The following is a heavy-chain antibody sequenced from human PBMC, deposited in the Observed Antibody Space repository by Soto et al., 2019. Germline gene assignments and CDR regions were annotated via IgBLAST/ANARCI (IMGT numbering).Heavy chain of an antibody. J-gene: IGHJ4*02. D-gene: IGHD3-3*01. CDR2: ISYDGSNK. CDR3: ANLRFGAAGFDY. CDR1: GFTFSSYG. Sequence: GGSLRLSCAASGFTFSSYGMHWVRQAPGKGLEWVAFISYDGSNKYYADSVKGRFTISRDNSKNTLYLQMNSLRAEDTAVYYCANLRFGAAGFDYWGQGTLVTVSS. V-gene: IGHV3-30*18.